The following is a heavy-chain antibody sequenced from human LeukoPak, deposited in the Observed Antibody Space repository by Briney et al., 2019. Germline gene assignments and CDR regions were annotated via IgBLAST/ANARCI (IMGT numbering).Heavy chain of an antibody. J-gene: IGHJ4*02. CDR3: ARGFRAYALDY. D-gene: IGHD2-2*01. V-gene: IGHV4-59*01. CDR2: IYYSGGT. CDR1: GGSISSYY. Sequence: SETLSLTCTVSGGSISSYYWSWLRQPPGKGLEWLGYIYYSGGTNYNPSLKSRVTISVDTSKNQFSLKLSSVTAADTAVYYCARGFRAYALDYWGQGTLVTVSS.